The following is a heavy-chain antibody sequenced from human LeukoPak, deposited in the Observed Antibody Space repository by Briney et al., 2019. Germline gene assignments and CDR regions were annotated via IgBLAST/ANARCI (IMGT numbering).Heavy chain of an antibody. V-gene: IGHV4-59*01. CDR1: GGSISSYY. J-gene: IGHJ4*02. CDR3: ARGGYDSSGYYSLDY. Sequence: SETLSLTCTVSGGSISSYYWSWIRQPPGKGLEWIGYIYYSGSTNYNPSLKSRVTISVDTSKNQFSLKLSSVTAADTAVYYCARGGYDSSGYYSLDYWGQGTLVTVSS. D-gene: IGHD3-22*01. CDR2: IYYSGST.